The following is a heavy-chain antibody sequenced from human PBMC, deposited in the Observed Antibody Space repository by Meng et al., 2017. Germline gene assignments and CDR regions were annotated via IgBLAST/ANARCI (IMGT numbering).Heavy chain of an antibody. V-gene: IGHV4-4*07. CDR1: GGSIRSYY. CDR3: ARKGIAVAGFDY. D-gene: IGHD6-19*01. Sequence: QVQLPESGPGLVQHSEPLSLTCTRPGGSIRSYYWSWIRQPAGKGLEWIGRIYTSGSTNYNPSLKSRVTMSVDTSKNQFSLKLSSVTAADTAVYYCARKGIAVAGFDYWGQGTLVTVSS. J-gene: IGHJ4*02. CDR2: IYTSGST.